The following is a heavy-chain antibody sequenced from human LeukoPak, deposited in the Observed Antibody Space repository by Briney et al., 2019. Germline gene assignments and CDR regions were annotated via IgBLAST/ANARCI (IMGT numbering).Heavy chain of an antibody. V-gene: IGHV3-23*01. Sequence: GGSLRLSCAASGFTVSSNYMSWVRQAPGKGLEWVSATSGSGGSTYYADSVKGRFTISRDNSKNTLYLQMNSLRAEDTAVYYCAKDIAAAGTWFDPWGQGTLVTVSS. J-gene: IGHJ5*02. CDR3: AKDIAAAGTWFDP. CDR2: TSGSGGST. D-gene: IGHD6-13*01. CDR1: GFTVSSNY.